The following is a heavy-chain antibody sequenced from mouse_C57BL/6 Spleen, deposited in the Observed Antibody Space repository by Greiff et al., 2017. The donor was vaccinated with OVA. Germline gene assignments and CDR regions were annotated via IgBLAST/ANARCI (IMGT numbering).Heavy chain of an antibody. CDR2: IYPGNSDT. D-gene: IGHD1-1*01. CDR1: GYTFTSYW. J-gene: IGHJ2*01. CDR3: TMGDYYGSSYLYYFDY. V-gene: IGHV1-5*01. Sequence: EVQLQQSGTVLARPGASVKMSCKTSGYTFTSYWMHWVNQRPGQGLEWIGAIYPGNSDTSYNQKFKGKAKLTAVTSASTAYMELSSLTNEDSAVYYCTMGDYYGSSYLYYFDYWGQGTTLTVSS.